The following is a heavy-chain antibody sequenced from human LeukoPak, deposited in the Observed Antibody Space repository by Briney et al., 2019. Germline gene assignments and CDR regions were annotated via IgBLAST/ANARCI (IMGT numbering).Heavy chain of an antibody. CDR3: ARHSPYSSGWYGYEGDAFDI. D-gene: IGHD6-19*01. Sequence: SETLSLTCTVSGGSISSSSYYWGWIRQPPGKGLEWIGSIYYSGSTYYNPSLKSRVTISVDTSKNQFSLKLSSVTAADTAVYYCARHSPYSSGWYGYEGDAFDIWGQGTMVTVSS. CDR1: GGSISSSSYY. CDR2: IYYSGST. V-gene: IGHV4-39*07. J-gene: IGHJ3*02.